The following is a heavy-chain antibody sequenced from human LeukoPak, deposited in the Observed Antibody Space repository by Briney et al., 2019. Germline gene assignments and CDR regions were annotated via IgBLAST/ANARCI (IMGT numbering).Heavy chain of an antibody. CDR3: VGVGGDTVLGGDY. CDR2: IVPIFGTA. V-gene: IGHV1-69*05. Sequence: SVKVSCKASGGTFSSYAISWVRQAPGQGLEWMGGIVPIFGTANYAQKFQGRVTMTTDTSTSTAYMELRSLRSDDTAVYYCVGVGGDTVLGGDYWGQGTLVTVSS. D-gene: IGHD2-21*02. CDR1: GGTFSSYA. J-gene: IGHJ4*02.